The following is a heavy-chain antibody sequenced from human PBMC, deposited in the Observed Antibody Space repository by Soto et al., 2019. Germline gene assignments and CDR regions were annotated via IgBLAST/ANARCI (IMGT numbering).Heavy chain of an antibody. V-gene: IGHV1-2*02. D-gene: IGHD2-21*02. CDR2: INPTSGVT. CDR3: ATNGLTVTATNTYVYGTDV. Sequence: QVQLVQSGAEVKESGASVKVSCEASGYTFSDFYMHWVRQAPGQGLEWMGWINPTSGVTNYAQKFQGRVTMTRDTSISTAYMELSRLRSDETAVYYCATNGLTVTATNTYVYGTDVWGQGTTVTVSS. CDR1: GYTFSDFY. J-gene: IGHJ6*02.